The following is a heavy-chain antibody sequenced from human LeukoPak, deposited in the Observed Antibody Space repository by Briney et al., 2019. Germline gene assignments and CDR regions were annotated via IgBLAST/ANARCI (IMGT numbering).Heavy chain of an antibody. D-gene: IGHD3-16*01. CDR1: GASMSSNY. Sequence: SETLSLTCNVSGASMSSNYWSWIRQPPGKGLEWIGYIYYSGSTNYNPSLKSRVTISVDTSKNQFSLKLSSVTAADTAVYYCARDRSEGGFDYWGQGTLVTVSS. CDR3: ARDRSEGGFDY. CDR2: IYYSGST. V-gene: IGHV4-59*01. J-gene: IGHJ4*02.